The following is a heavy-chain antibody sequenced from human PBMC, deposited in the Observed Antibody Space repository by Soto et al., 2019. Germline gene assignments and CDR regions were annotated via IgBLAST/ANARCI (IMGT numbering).Heavy chain of an antibody. CDR2: ISISGNNT. J-gene: IGHJ3*02. Sequence: GGSLRLSCAASAFRFSDYYMSWIRQAPGKGLDWVSYISISGNNTNYADSVKGRFTISRDNAKNSLYLQMNSLRVEDTAVYYCARYKTGGSYYRAFDIWGQGTMVTVSS. D-gene: IGHD1-26*01. V-gene: IGHV3-11*06. CDR3: ARYKTGGSYYRAFDI. CDR1: AFRFSDYY.